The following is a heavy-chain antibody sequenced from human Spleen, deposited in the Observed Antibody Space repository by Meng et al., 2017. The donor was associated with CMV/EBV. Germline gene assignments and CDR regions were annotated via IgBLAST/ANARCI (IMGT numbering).Heavy chain of an antibody. D-gene: IGHD3-3*01. CDR1: GFTFSGYW. V-gene: IGHV3-7*01. Sequence: GESLKISCAASGFTFSGYWMSWVRQAPGKGLEWVANMNQDGTQIYYVDSVKGRFTISRANAKNSLYLQMSSLRVEDTAVYYCARDCPLEYYDFWSGYHPNRNYYGMDVWGQGTTVTVSS. CDR3: ARDCPLEYYDFWSGYHPNRNYYGMDV. J-gene: IGHJ6*02. CDR2: MNQDGTQI.